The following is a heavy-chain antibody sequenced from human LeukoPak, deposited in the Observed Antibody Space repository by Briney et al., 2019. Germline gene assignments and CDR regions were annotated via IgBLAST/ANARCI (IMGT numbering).Heavy chain of an antibody. CDR3: ARDLEVPAAMTGMSSIRFDP. V-gene: IGHV1-69*10. CDR1: GGTFSSYA. D-gene: IGHD2-2*01. CDR2: IIPIFGIA. J-gene: IGHJ5*02. Sequence: SVKVSFKASGGTFSSYAISWVRQAPGQGLEWMGRIIPIFGIANYAQKFQGRVTITADKSTSTAYMELSSLRSEDTAVYYCARDLEVPAAMTGMSSIRFDPWGQGTLVTVSS.